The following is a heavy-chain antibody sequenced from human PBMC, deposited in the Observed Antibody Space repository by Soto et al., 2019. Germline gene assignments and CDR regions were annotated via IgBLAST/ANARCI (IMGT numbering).Heavy chain of an antibody. J-gene: IGHJ4*02. CDR3: GRGRSGQIGVFY. CDR2: IGPESGAT. Sequence: QVQLVQSGAEVKKPGASVKVSCKASGYTFTGHYIHWVRQAPEQGPEWVGEIGPESGATRYAQRFQGRVTMTMDMSITTVYMELTNLTPDDTAVYYCGRGRSGQIGVFYWGQGTPVTVSS. CDR1: GYTFTGHY. V-gene: IGHV1-2*02. D-gene: IGHD1-26*01.